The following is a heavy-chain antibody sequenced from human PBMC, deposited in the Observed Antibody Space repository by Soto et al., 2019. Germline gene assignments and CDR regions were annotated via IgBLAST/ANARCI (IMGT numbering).Heavy chain of an antibody. J-gene: IGHJ6*02. Sequence: SETLSLTCAVYGGSFSGYYWSWIRQPPGKGLEWIGEINHSGSTNYNPSLKSRVTISVDTSKNQFSLKLSSVTAADTAVYYCARGRRGSSGWYYYYYGMDVWGQGTTVTVSS. V-gene: IGHV4-34*01. D-gene: IGHD6-19*01. CDR1: GGSFSGYY. CDR3: ARGRRGSSGWYYYYYGMDV. CDR2: INHSGST.